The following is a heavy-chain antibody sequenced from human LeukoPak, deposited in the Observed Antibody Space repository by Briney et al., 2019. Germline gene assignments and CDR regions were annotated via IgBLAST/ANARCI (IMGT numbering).Heavy chain of an antibody. V-gene: IGHV1-2*02. CDR3: ARVRIGQQLDKYYYYAMDV. D-gene: IGHD6-13*01. Sequence: ASVKVSCKASGYTFTDYYMHWVRQAPGQGLEWMGGIIPNSGGTNYAQKSQGRVTMTTDTSISTAYMEVSRLRSDDTAVYYCARVRIGQQLDKYYYYAMDVWGQGTTVTVSS. CDR1: GYTFTDYY. J-gene: IGHJ6*02. CDR2: IIPNSGGT.